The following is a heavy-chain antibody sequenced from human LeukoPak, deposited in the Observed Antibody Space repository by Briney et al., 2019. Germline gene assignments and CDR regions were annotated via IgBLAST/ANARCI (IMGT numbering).Heavy chain of an antibody. Sequence: ASVKVSCKASGYTFTSYGISWVRQAPGQGLEWMGWISAYNGNTNYAQKFQGRVTRTTDTSTSTAYMELRSLRSDDTAVYYCARDLRTAVAGNWFDPWGQGTLVTVSS. D-gene: IGHD6-19*01. CDR3: ARDLRTAVAGNWFDP. V-gene: IGHV1-18*01. CDR2: ISAYNGNT. J-gene: IGHJ5*02. CDR1: GYTFTSYG.